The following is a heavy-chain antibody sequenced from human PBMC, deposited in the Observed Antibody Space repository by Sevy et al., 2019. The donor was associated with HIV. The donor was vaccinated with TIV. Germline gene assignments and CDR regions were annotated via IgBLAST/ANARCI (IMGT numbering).Heavy chain of an antibody. V-gene: IGHV3-30-3*01. CDR1: GFTFFAYT. J-gene: IGHJ6*02. CDR3: ARDLASSGNGLDV. Sequence: GGSLRLSCAASGFTFFAYTMHWVRQAPGKGLEWVALISYDINNKYYADSVKGRFTTARGNSKNTLYLQMNSLRPEDTAVYYCARDLASSGNGLDVWGQGTTVTVSS. D-gene: IGHD3-3*02. CDR2: ISYDINNK.